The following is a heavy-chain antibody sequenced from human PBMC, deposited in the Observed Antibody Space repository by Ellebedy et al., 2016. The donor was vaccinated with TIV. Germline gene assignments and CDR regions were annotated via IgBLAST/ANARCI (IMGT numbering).Heavy chain of an antibody. CDR1: GFSISYYW. Sequence: PGGSLRLSCEASGFSISYYWMSWVRQIPGKGLEWVANVKQDGTEKFYGDSVKGRSTISRDNIKNSLYLQLSSLRVEDTAVYFCARTGTDLYASGRGGFDMWGQGTQVTVSS. CDR3: ARTGTDLYASGRGGFDM. J-gene: IGHJ3*02. D-gene: IGHD3-10*01. V-gene: IGHV3-7*03. CDR2: VKQDGTEK.